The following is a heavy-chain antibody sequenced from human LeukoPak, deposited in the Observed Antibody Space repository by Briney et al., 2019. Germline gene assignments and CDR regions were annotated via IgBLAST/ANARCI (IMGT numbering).Heavy chain of an antibody. J-gene: IGHJ4*02. CDR1: GFTFDDYT. V-gene: IGHV3-43*01. D-gene: IGHD3-3*01. CDR2: INWDGSTT. CDR3: AKGSPTYYDFWSGYSHFDY. Sequence: GGSLRLSCVASGFTFDDYTMHWVRQPPGKALEWISLINWDGSTTFYADSVKGRFTISRDNSKNTLYLQMNSLRAEDTAVYYCAKGSPTYYDFWSGYSHFDYWGQGTLVTVSS.